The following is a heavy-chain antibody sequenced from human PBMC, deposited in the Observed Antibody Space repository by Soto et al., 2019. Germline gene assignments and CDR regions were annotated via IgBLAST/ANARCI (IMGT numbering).Heavy chain of an antibody. V-gene: IGHV1-2*02. CDR1: GYTFTGYY. J-gene: IGHJ4*02. D-gene: IGHD6-19*01. CDR3: ARDPQEGAVAPFDY. Sequence: GAAVKFSCKASGYTFTGYYMHWVRQAPGQGLEWMGWINPNSGGTNYAQKFQGRVTMTRDTSISTAYMELSRLRSDDTAVYYCARDPQEGAVAPFDYWGQGTLVTVSS. CDR2: INPNSGGT.